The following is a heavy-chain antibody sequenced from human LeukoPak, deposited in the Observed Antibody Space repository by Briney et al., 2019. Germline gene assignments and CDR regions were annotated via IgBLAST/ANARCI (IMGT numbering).Heavy chain of an antibody. Sequence: SETLSLTCTVSGGSISSYYWSWIRQPPGKGLEWIGCIYYIGSTNYNPSLKSRVTISVDTSKNQFSLKLSSVTAADTAVYYCASHCSGGSCYEGYNWFDPWGQGTLVTVSS. J-gene: IGHJ5*02. V-gene: IGHV4-59*08. CDR1: GGSISSYY. CDR2: IYYIGST. CDR3: ASHCSGGSCYEGYNWFDP. D-gene: IGHD2-15*01.